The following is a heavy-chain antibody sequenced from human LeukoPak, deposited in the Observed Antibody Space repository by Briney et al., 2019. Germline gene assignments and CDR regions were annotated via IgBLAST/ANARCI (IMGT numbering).Heavy chain of an antibody. CDR2: IYYSGST. V-gene: IGHV4-59*01. D-gene: IGHD1-26*01. CDR3: ARADSGSYYSNYYYMDV. J-gene: IGHJ6*03. Sequence: SETLSLTCAVYGGSFSGYYWSWIRQPPGKGLEWIGYIYYSGSTNYNPSLKSRVTISVDTSKNQFSLKLSSVTAADTAVYYCARADSGSYYSNYYYMDVWGKGTTVTVSS. CDR1: GGSFSGYY.